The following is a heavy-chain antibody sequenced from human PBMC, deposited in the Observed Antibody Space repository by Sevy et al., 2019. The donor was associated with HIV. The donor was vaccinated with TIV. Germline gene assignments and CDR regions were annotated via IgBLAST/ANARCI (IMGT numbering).Heavy chain of an antibody. D-gene: IGHD2-2*02. J-gene: IGHJ4*02. CDR2: VSHSGNT. V-gene: IGHV4-59*08. Sequence: SETLSLTCTVSGDSINTYYWSWIRQPPGKGLEWIGYVSHSGNTNYNPSPKSRVSMSVDTSTNQFSLKVKSVITADTAVDYCARLRWDLVVVPGATPGCYFDSWGQGTLVTVSS. CDR1: GDSINTYY. CDR3: ARLRWDLVVVPGATPGCYFDS.